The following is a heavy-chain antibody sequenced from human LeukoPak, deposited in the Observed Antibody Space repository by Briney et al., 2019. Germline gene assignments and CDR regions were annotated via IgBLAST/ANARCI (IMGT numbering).Heavy chain of an antibody. D-gene: IGHD3-22*01. CDR2: ISAYNGHT. J-gene: IGHJ3*02. Sequence: GASVKVSCKASGYTFTYYGISWVRQAPGQGLEWMGWISAYNGHTKYAQKVQGRVTMTRDTSTSTAYMELRSLRSDDTAVYYCARDGHRRYHYDSSGREDAFDIWGQGTMVTVSS. CDR1: GYTFTYYG. CDR3: ARDGHRRYHYDSSGREDAFDI. V-gene: IGHV1-18*01.